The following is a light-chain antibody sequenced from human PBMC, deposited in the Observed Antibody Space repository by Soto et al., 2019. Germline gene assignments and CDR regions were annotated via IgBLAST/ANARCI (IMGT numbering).Light chain of an antibody. J-gene: IGKJ1*01. CDR1: QSVSTSN. Sequence: IVLTQSPGTLSSSPGERATLSCRASQSVSTSNLAWYQQRPGQAPRLLIYGASTRATGIPARFSGSGSGTEFTLTISSLQSEDFAVYYCQQYSIWRTFGQGAKVDIK. CDR2: GAS. CDR3: QQYSIWRT. V-gene: IGKV3-15*01.